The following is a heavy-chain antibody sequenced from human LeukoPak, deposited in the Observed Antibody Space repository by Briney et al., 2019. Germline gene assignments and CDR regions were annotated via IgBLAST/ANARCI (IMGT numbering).Heavy chain of an antibody. V-gene: IGHV4-4*02. Sequence: SETLSLTCAVSGGSISSNNWWSWVRQPPGKGLEWIGYIYYSGSTNYNPSLKSRVTISVDTSKNQFSLKLSSVTAADTAVYYCARHSYDILTGRLYGMDVWGQGTTVTVSS. CDR3: ARHSYDILTGRLYGMDV. J-gene: IGHJ6*02. CDR1: GGSISSNNW. D-gene: IGHD3-9*01. CDR2: IYYSGST.